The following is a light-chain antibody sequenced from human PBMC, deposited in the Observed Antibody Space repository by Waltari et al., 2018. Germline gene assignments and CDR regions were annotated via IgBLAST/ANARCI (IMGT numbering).Light chain of an antibody. CDR1: SSDVGGYNY. J-gene: IGLJ2*01. V-gene: IGLV2-14*03. CDR2: DVN. CDR3: SAYISSSTLEL. Sequence: QSALTQPASVSGSPGQSITISCTGTSSDVGGYNYVSWYQQHPGKAPKLMIFDVNNRPSRVSNPCSGSKSGNTASLTISGLQAEDEADYYCSAYISSSTLELFGGGTRLTVL.